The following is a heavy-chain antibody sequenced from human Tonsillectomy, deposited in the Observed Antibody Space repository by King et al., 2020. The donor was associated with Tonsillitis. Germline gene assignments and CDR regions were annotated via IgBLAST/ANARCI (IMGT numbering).Heavy chain of an antibody. CDR1: GFTFKNYA. CDR2: ISSGGTT. V-gene: IGHV3-23*04. J-gene: IGHJ4*02. D-gene: IGHD3-10*01. CDR3: AKMADASGGYSIDY. Sequence: VQLVESGGGLVQPGGSLRLSCAASGFTFKNYAMTWVRQAPGEGLDWVSHISSGGTTYYADSVKGRFTISRDNYKNTLYLQMNNLRADDTAVYYCAKMADASGGYSIDYWGQGTLVTVSS.